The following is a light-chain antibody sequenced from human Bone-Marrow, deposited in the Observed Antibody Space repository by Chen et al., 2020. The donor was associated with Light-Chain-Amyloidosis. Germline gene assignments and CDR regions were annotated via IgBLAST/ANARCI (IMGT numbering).Light chain of an antibody. CDR3: SSYTITNTLV. CDR2: EVT. Sequence: QSALTQPASVSGSPGQSTTISCTGTSSDVGGDNHFSWYQQHPDKATKLMIYEVTNRPSWVPDRVSGSKSDNTASLTISGLQTEDEADYFCSSYTITNTLVFGSGTRVTVL. CDR1: SSDVGGDNH. J-gene: IGLJ1*01. V-gene: IGLV2-14*01.